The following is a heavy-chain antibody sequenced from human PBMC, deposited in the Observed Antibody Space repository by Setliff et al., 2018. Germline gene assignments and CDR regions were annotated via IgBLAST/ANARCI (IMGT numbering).Heavy chain of an antibody. V-gene: IGHV2-5*02. CDR2: IYWDDNK. J-gene: IGHJ6*02. D-gene: IGHD3-9*01. Sequence: SGPTLVNPTQTLTLTCTFSGFSLSTDGVSVGWIRQPPGKALEWLALIYWDDNKRYSPSLKSRLTITKDTSKNQVVLTMTNMDPVDTATYYCASDGKGYDILTTYGMDVWGQGTTVTVSS. CDR1: GFSLSTDGVS. CDR3: ASDGKGYDILTTYGMDV.